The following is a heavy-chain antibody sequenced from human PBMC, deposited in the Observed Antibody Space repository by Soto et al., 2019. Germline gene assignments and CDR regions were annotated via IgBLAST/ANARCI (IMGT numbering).Heavy chain of an antibody. CDR2: ISAYNGST. CDR1: GYTFTSYG. V-gene: IGHV1-18*01. Sequence: ASVKVSCKASGYTFTSYGISWVRQAPGQGLEWVGWISAYNGSTNYAQKLQGRVTMTTDTSTSTAYMELRSLRSDDTAVYYCERDEASGRTSDYYFDYWGQGNLVTVSS. CDR3: ERDEASGRTSDYYFDY. D-gene: IGHD2-2*01. J-gene: IGHJ4*02.